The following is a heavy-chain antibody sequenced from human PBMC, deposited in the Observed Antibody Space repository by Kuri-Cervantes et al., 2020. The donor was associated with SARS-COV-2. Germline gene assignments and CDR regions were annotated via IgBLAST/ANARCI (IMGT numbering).Heavy chain of an antibody. J-gene: IGHJ5*02. CDR1: GGSIGRRNYY. Sequence: ETLSLTCTVSGGSIGRRNYYWGWIRQPPGKGLEWIGNIYYSGNTYYNPSLRSRVTISEDTSKNQFSLKLSSVTAADTAVYYCATGYSSRGGFDPWGQGTLVTVSS. V-gene: IGHV4-39*01. CDR3: ATGYSSRGGFDP. CDR2: IYYSGNT. D-gene: IGHD6-13*01.